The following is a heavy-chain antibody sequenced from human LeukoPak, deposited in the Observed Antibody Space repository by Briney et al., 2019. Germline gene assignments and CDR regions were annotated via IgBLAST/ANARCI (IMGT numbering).Heavy chain of an antibody. CDR1: GFTFSSYA. D-gene: IGHD2-2*01. Sequence: GGSLRLSCAASGFTFSSYAMSWVRQAPGKGLEWVSAISGSGGSTYYADSVKGRSTISRDNSKNTLYLQMNSLRAEDTAVYYCAKYRCSSTSCYAAVSPNFDYWGQGTLVTVSS. V-gene: IGHV3-23*01. CDR3: AKYRCSSTSCYAAVSPNFDY. J-gene: IGHJ4*02. CDR2: ISGSGGST.